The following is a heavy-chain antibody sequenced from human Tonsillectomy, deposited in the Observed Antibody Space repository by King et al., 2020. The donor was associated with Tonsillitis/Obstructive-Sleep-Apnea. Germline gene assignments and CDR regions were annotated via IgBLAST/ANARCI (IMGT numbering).Heavy chain of an antibody. CDR1: GYTFTDYA. V-gene: IGHV1-3*01. D-gene: IGHD1-1*01. Sequence: QCQLVQSGAEVKKPGASVKVSCKASGYTFTDYALYLGRQAPGQRLEWMGWINPGTGNTKYSEKLQGRVTITRDTSASIAYLTLNSLRSEDTAVYYCARDRSGPDYWGQGSLVTVSS. J-gene: IGHJ4*02. CDR3: ARDRSGPDY. CDR2: INPGTGNT.